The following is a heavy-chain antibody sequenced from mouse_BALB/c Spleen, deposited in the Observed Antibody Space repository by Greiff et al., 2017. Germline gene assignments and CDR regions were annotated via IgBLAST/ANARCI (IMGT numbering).Heavy chain of an antibody. J-gene: IGHJ4*01. V-gene: IGHV2-2*02. Sequence: QVQLKESGPGLVQPSQSLSITCTVSGFSLTSYGVHWVRQSPGKGLEWLGVIWSGGSTDYNAAFISRLSISKDNSKSQVFFKMNSLQANDTAIYYCARMIGNSYYYAMDYWGQGTSVTVSS. D-gene: IGHD2-1*01. CDR2: IWSGGST. CDR1: GFSLTSYG. CDR3: ARMIGNSYYYAMDY.